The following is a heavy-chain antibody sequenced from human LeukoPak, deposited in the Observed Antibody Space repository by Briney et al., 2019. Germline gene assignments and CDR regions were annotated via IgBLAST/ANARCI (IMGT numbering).Heavy chain of an antibody. CDR1: GFSFSGHW. CDR3: ARGPNSNWSGLDL. D-gene: IGHD6-6*01. CDR2: ISPTGSTT. V-gene: IGHV3-74*01. J-gene: IGHJ5*02. Sequence: GGSLRLSCTASGFSFSGHWMHWARQLPGKGLVWVSRISPTGSTTSYADSVKGRFTVSRDNAKDTLYLQVNNLRAEDTAVYYCARGPNSNWSGLDLWGQGTLLTVSS.